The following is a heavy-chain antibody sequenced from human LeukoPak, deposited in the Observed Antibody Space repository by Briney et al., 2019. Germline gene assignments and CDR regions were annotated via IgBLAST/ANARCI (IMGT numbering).Heavy chain of an antibody. CDR1: GYTFTGYY. CDR2: INPNSSGT. CDR3: ARDWYYYDSIGYPGDY. V-gene: IGHV1-2*02. D-gene: IGHD3-22*01. J-gene: IGHJ4*02. Sequence: ASVKVTCKASGYTFTGYYMHWVRQPPAQGLEWMGWINPNSSGTNYPQKFQVRVTMTRDTSISTAYMEMSRLRSDDTGVYYCARDWYYYDSIGYPGDYWGQGTLVTVFS.